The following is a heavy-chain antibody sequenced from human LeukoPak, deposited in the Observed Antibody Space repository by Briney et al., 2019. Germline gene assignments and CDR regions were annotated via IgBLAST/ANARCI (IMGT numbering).Heavy chain of an antibody. CDR2: INRISNII. D-gene: IGHD2-21*01. V-gene: IGHV3-48*01. CDR3: VRDCGFHTFDY. CDR1: GFTFSGYS. Sequence: GGSLRLSCAASGFTFSGYSMNWVRQAPGKGLEWVSYINRISNIIDYADSVKGRFTISTDNAKNSLYLQMNSLRGDDTAVYYCVRDCGFHTFDYWGQGTLVTVSS. J-gene: IGHJ4*02.